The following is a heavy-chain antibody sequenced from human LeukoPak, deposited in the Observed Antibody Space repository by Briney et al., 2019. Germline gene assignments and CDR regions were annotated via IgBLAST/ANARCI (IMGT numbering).Heavy chain of an antibody. Sequence: SQTLSLTCAISGDSVSSNSDAWNWIRQSPSRGLEWLGRTYYRSKWYYDYAVAVKSRISINPDTSKNQFSLQLSSVTPEDTAVYYCARAVAGYNFDYWGQGTLVTVSS. D-gene: IGHD6-19*01. CDR1: GDSVSSNSDA. J-gene: IGHJ4*02. CDR2: TYYRSKWYY. V-gene: IGHV6-1*01. CDR3: ARAVAGYNFDY.